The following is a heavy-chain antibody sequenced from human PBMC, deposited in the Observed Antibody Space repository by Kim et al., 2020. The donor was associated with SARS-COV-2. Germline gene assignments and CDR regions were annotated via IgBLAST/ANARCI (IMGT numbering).Heavy chain of an antibody. J-gene: IGHJ5*02. V-gene: IGHV1-69*13. CDR2: IIPIFGTA. Sequence: SVKLSCKASGGTFSSYAISCVRHAPGQGLEWMGGIIPIFGTANYAQKFQGRVTITADESTSTAYMELSSMRSEDTAVYYCARDPLDVDYGTWGQGTLVTVSS. CDR1: GGTFSSYA. D-gene: IGHD4-17*01. CDR3: ARDPLDVDYGT.